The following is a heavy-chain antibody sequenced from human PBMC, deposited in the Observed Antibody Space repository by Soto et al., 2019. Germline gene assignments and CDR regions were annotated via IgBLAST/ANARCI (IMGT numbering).Heavy chain of an antibody. J-gene: IGHJ4*02. D-gene: IGHD7-27*01. CDR3: ARSHRDNCGSPDYFDC. Sequence: QVQLQESGPGLVKPSQTLSLTCTVSGGSISSGGYYWSWIRQHPGKGLEWIGYIYYNGDTYYNPSVKSRVSISIDTSKNQFSLRLTSVTAADTAVYYCARSHRDNCGSPDYFDCGGQGALVTVSS. CDR2: IYYNGDT. CDR1: GGSISSGGYY. V-gene: IGHV4-31*03.